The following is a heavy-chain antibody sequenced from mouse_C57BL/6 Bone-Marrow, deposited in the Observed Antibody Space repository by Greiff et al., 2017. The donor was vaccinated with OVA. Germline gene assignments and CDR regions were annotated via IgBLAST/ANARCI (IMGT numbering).Heavy chain of an antibody. D-gene: IGHD2-3*01. J-gene: IGHJ3*01. CDR2: IFPGSGST. CDR3: ARWGDGYSWFAY. CDR1: GYTFTDYY. Sequence: QVQLQQSGPELVKPGASVKISCKASGYTFTDYYINWVKQRPGQGLEWIGWIFPGSGSTYYNEKFKGKATLTVDKSSSTAYMLLSRLTSEDSAVYFCARWGDGYSWFAYWGQGTLVTVSA. V-gene: IGHV1-75*01.